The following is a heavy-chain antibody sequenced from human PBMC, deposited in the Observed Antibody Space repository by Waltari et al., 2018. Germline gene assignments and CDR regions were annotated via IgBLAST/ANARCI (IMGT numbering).Heavy chain of an antibody. CDR1: GGTFSIYA. J-gene: IGHJ4*02. CDR2: RIPIFGTA. CDR3: ARGPFGVDY. Sequence: QVQLVQSGAEVKKPGSSLQVSCKASGGTFSIYAISWVRQAPGQRLEGMGGRIPIFGTANYAQKFQGRVTITADESTSTAYMELSSLRSEDTAVYYCARGPFGVDYWGQGTLVTVSS. D-gene: IGHD3-10*01. V-gene: IGHV1-69*01.